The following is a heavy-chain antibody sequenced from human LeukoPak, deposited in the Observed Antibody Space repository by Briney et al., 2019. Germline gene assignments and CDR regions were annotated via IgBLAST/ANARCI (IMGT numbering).Heavy chain of an antibody. CDR3: ARDRYYHGPGSYSPHRNYWYFDL. CDR2: IRYDGGNT. CDR1: GFIFSNYA. V-gene: IGHV3-30*02. D-gene: IGHD3-10*01. Sequence: GGSLRLSCAASGFIFSNYAMQWVRQAPGMGLEWVAFIRYDGGNTYYADSVKGRFTISRDNAKNSLYLQMNSLRAEDTAVYYCARDRYYHGPGSYSPHRNYWYFDLWGRGTLVTVSS. J-gene: IGHJ2*01.